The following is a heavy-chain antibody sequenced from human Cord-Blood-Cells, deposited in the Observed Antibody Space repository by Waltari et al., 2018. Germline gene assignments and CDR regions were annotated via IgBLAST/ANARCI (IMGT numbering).Heavy chain of an antibody. CDR3: ARGWTGTYAFDI. V-gene: IGHV4-34*01. Sequence: VQLQQWGAGLLTPSETLSLTCAVYGGSFSGYYWSWIRQPAGKGLEWIGEINHSGSTNYNPSLKSRVTISVDTSKNQFSLKLSSVTAADTAVYYCARGWTGTYAFDIWGQGTMVTDSS. D-gene: IGHD1-7*01. J-gene: IGHJ3*02. CDR1: GGSFSGYY. CDR2: INHSGST.